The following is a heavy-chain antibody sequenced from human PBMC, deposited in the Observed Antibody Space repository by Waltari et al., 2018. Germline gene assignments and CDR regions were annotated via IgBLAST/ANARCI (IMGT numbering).Heavy chain of an antibody. CDR3: ARDAGLGYCLTRHCWYFDL. D-gene: IGHD2-15*01. CDR2: IYTSGST. Sequence: QVQLQESGPGLVKPSETLSLTCTVSGGSISSYYWSWIRQPAGKGLEWIGRIYTSGSTNYNPSLKSRVTMAVDKSKNQFSRKLSSVTAADTAVYYGARDAGLGYCLTRHCWYFDLWGRGTLVTVSS. CDR1: GGSISSYY. J-gene: IGHJ2*01. V-gene: IGHV4-4*07.